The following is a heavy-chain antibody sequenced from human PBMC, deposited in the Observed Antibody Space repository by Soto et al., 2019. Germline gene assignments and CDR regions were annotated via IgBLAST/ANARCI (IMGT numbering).Heavy chain of an antibody. CDR3: AHSLIGYYYDSCGSNWFDP. Sequence: QITLKESGPTLVKPTQTLTLTWTFSGFSLSTSGVGVGWIRQPPGKALEWLALIYWDDDKRYSPSLKSRLTITKDTSKNQVVLTMTNMDPVDTATYYCAHSLIGYYYDSCGSNWFDPWGQGTLVTVSS. J-gene: IGHJ5*02. CDR2: IYWDDDK. CDR1: GFSLSTSGVG. D-gene: IGHD3-22*01. V-gene: IGHV2-5*02.